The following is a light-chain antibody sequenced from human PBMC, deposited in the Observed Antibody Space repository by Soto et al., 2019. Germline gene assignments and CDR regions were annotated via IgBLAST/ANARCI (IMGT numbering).Light chain of an antibody. CDR3: QQFDNWPLT. CDR2: GAS. V-gene: IGKV3-15*01. Sequence: EIVMTQSPATLSVSPGERATLSCRASQSVSTNVAWYQHKPGQAPRLLIYGASTRATGIPASFSGSGSGTEFTLTISSLQSEDFAIYYCQQFDNWPLTFGGGTKVEIK. CDR1: QSVSTN. J-gene: IGKJ4*01.